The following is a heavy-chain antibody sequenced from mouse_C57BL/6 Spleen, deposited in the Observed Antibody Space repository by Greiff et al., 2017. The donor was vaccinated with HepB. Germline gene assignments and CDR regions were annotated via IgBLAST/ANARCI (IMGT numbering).Heavy chain of an antibody. CDR2: ISYDGSN. CDR1: GYSITSGYY. J-gene: IGHJ2*01. Sequence: EVQLVESGPGLVKPSQSLSLTCSVTGYSITSGYYWNWIRQFPGNKLEWMGYISYDGSNNYNPSLKNRISITRDTSKNQFFLKLNSVTTEDTATYYCARDPDFDYWGQGTTLTVSS. V-gene: IGHV3-6*01. CDR3: ARDPDFDY.